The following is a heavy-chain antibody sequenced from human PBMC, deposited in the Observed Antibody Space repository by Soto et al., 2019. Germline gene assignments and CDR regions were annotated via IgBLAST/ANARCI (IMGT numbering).Heavy chain of an antibody. V-gene: IGHV3-74*01. Sequence: GGSLRLSCAASGFTFSSYWMHWVRQAPGKGLIYVSRINSDGSSTNYADSVKGRFTISRDNAKNTLYLQMSSLRAEDTAVYYCARGLMGAYNWFDPWGQGTLVTVSS. D-gene: IGHD1-26*01. CDR2: INSDGSST. CDR3: ARGLMGAYNWFDP. J-gene: IGHJ5*02. CDR1: GFTFSSYW.